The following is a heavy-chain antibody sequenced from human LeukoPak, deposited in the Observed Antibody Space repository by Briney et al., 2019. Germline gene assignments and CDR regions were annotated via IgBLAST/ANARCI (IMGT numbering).Heavy chain of an antibody. CDR3: AREPAQYYDFWSGYTHYYYYMDV. CDR2: ISSSSSYI. V-gene: IGHV3-21*04. Sequence: PGGSLRLSCAASGFTFSSYSMNWVRQAPGKGLEWVSSISSSSSYIYYADSVKGRFTISRDNSKNTLYLQMNSLRADDTAVYYCAREPAQYYDFWSGYTHYYYYMDVWGKGTTVTVSS. D-gene: IGHD3-3*01. CDR1: GFTFSSYS. J-gene: IGHJ6*03.